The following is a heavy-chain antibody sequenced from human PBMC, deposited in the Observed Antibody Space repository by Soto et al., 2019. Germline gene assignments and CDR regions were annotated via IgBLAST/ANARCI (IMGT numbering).Heavy chain of an antibody. CDR3: ARDLTIFGVAPIDY. V-gene: IGHV3-66*01. Sequence: GGSLRLSCAASGFTFSSYAMSWVRQAPGKGLGWVSVIYSGGSTYYADSVKGRFTISRDNSKNTLYLQMNSLRAEDTAVYYCARDLTIFGVAPIDYWGQGTLVTVSS. CDR1: GFTFSSYA. J-gene: IGHJ4*02. D-gene: IGHD3-3*01. CDR2: IYSGGST.